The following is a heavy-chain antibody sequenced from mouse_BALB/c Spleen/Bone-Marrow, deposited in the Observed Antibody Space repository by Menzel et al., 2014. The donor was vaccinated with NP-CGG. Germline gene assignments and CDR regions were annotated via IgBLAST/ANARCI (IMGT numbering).Heavy chain of an antibody. D-gene: IGHD2-3*01. CDR3: ARGYDGYYGFAY. CDR1: GFTFSSYA. V-gene: IGHV5-6-5*01. CDR2: ISSGGST. Sequence: EVHLVEPGGGLVKPGGSLKLSCAASGFTFSSYAMSWVRRTPEKRLEWVASISSGGSTYYPDSVKGRFTISRDNARNILYLQMSSLRSEDTAMYYCARGYDGYYGFAYWGQGTLVTVSA. J-gene: IGHJ3*01.